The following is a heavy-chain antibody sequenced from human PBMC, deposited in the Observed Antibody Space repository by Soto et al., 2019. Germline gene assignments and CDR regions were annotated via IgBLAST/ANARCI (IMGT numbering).Heavy chain of an antibody. CDR2: INSDASDT. J-gene: IGHJ6*01. D-gene: IGHD1-1*01. V-gene: IGHV3-74*01. Sequence: EVQLVESGGGLVQPGGSLRLSCAASGFTFSSYWMHWVRQAPGKGLVWVSRINSDASDTTYADSVKGRFTISRDNAKNTLYLQMNSLRADDTAVYYCARATGAFYYYYGLDVRGQGTTVTVSS. CDR3: ARATGAFYYYYGLDV. CDR1: GFTFSSYW.